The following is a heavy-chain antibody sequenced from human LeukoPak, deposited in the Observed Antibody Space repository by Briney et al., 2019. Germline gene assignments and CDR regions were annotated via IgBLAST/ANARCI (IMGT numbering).Heavy chain of an antibody. CDR2: IYYSGST. J-gene: IGHJ6*03. Sequence: SETLSLTCTVSGGSISSSSYYWGWIRQPPGKGLEWIGSIYYSGSTYYNPSLKSRVTISVDTSKNQFSLKLSSVTAADTAVYYCAREDSGYSFGYYYYMDVWGKGTTVTISS. CDR1: GGSISSSSYY. D-gene: IGHD5-12*01. V-gene: IGHV4-39*07. CDR3: AREDSGYSFGYYYYMDV.